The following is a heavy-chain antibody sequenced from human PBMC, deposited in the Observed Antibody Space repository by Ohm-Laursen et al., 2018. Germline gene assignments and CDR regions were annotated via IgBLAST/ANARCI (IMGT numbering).Heavy chain of an antibody. V-gene: IGHV4-31*03. CDR3: ATPVFGSRWYYFDY. CDR2: IYDSGST. D-gene: IGHD6-13*01. CDR1: GGSISKGGYY. J-gene: IGHJ4*02. Sequence: SQTLSLTCTVSGGSISKGGYYWSWIRQHPGKGLEWIGYIYDSGSTSYNPSLKSRLTISVDTSKNQFSLKLNSVTAADTAVYYCATPVFGSRWYYFDYWGQGTLVTVSS.